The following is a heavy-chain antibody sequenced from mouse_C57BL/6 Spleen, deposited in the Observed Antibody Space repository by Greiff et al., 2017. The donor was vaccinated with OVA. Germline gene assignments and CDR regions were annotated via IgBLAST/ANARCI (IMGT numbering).Heavy chain of an antibody. CDR2: IDPSDSET. CDR3: ARSGDYPLWYFDV. V-gene: IGHV1-52*01. CDR1: GYTFTSYW. J-gene: IGHJ1*03. Sequence: QVQLQQPGAELVRPGSSVKLSCKASGYTFTSYWMHWVKQRPIQGLEWIGNIDPSDSETHYNQKFKDKATLTVDTSSSTAYMQLSSLTSEDSAVYYCARSGDYPLWYFDVWGTGTTVTVSS. D-gene: IGHD2-4*01.